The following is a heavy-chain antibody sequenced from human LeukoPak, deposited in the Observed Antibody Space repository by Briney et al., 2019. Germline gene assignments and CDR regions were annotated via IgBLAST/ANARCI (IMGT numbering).Heavy chain of an antibody. D-gene: IGHD3-22*01. CDR2: IYYSGST. CDR3: ARSSQNFYWGDSSGYYFDY. Sequence: SETLSLTCTASGGSISSYYWSWIRQPPGKELEWIGYIYYSGSTTYNPSPKSRVTISVDTSKNQFSLKLSSVTAADTAVYYCARSSQNFYWGDSSGYYFDYWGQGTLVTVSS. CDR1: GGSISSYY. J-gene: IGHJ4*02. V-gene: IGHV4-59*01.